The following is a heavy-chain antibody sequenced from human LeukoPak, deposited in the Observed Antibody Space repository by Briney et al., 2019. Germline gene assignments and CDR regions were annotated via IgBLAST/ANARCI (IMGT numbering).Heavy chain of an antibody. CDR2: IRSKAYSGTT. CDR1: GFTFGDYA. CDR3: TRHISVTGTGFDH. J-gene: IGHJ4*02. V-gene: IGHV3-49*04. D-gene: IGHD6-19*01. Sequence: GGSLRLSYTVSGFTFGDYAMSWVRQAPGKGLEWVGLIRSKAYSGTTEYAASMKGRFTISRDDSRSIAYLLMNSLKTEDTAVYYCTRHISVTGTGFDHWGQGTLVIVSS.